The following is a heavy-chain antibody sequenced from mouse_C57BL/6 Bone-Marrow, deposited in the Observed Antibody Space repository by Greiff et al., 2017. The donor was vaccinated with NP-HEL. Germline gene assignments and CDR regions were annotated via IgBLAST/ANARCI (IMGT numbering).Heavy chain of an antibody. CDR1: GYTFTSYW. D-gene: IGHD1-1*01. Sequence: VQLQQSGAELVKPGASVKLSCKASGYTFTSYWMQWVKQRPGQGLEWIGEIDPSDSYTNYNQKFKGKATLTVDTSSSTAYMQLSSLTSEDSAVYYCAREGVITTVVFDYWGQGTTLTVSS. V-gene: IGHV1-50*01. CDR3: AREGVITTVVFDY. J-gene: IGHJ2*01. CDR2: IDPSDSYT.